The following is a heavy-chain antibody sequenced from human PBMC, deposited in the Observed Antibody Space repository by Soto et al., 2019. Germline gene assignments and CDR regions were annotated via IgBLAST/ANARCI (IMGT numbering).Heavy chain of an antibody. Sequence: GGSLRLSCAASGFTFSYYYMSWIRQAPGKGLEWVSYISSSSSYTNYADSVKGRFTISRDNAKNSLYLQMNSLRAEDTAVYYCARDLVWSYYYYYGMDVWGQGTTVTV. V-gene: IGHV3-11*06. CDR1: GFTFSYYY. CDR3: ARDLVWSYYYYYGMDV. D-gene: IGHD3-10*01. CDR2: ISSSSSYT. J-gene: IGHJ6*02.